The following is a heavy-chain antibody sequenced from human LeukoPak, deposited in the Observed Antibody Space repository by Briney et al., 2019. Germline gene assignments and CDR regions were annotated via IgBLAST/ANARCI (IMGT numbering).Heavy chain of an antibody. D-gene: IGHD3-22*01. Sequence: SETLSLTCTVSGGSISSYYWSWIRQPPGKGLEWIGYIYYSGSTNYNPSLKSRVTISVDTSKNQFSLKLSSVTAADTAVYYCARGPYDSNGYYPDYWGQGTLVTVSS. CDR3: ARGPYDSNGYYPDY. J-gene: IGHJ4*02. V-gene: IGHV4-59*01. CDR2: IYYSGST. CDR1: GGSISSYY.